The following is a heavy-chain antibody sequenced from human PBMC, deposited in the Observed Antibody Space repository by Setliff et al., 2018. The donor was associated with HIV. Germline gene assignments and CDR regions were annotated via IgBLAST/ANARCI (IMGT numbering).Heavy chain of an antibody. D-gene: IGHD3-22*01. Sequence: SETLSLTCNVSGGSISGYYWSWVRQPPGKGLEWIGYIYYSGSTNYNPSLRSRVTISVDTSKNQVSLRLTSVTSADTAVYYCARDRPDLYYDSSGDAFDIWGQGTMVTVSS. CDR3: ARDRPDLYYDSSGDAFDI. CDR1: GGSISGYY. J-gene: IGHJ3*02. V-gene: IGHV4-59*01. CDR2: IYYSGST.